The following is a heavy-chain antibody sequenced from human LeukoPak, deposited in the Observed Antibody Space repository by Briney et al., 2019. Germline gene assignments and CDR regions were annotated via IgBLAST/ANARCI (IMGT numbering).Heavy chain of an antibody. V-gene: IGHV3-23*01. D-gene: IGHD3/OR15-3a*01. CDR1: GFTFSSYA. CDR2: VSGSGGRA. Sequence: GGSLRLSCAASGFTFSSYAMTWVRQAPGKGLEWVSAVSGSGGRAYYADSVKGRFTISRDNSKNTVWLQMNNLRAEDTAVYYCAKGDFWTLEDWFDPWGQGTLVTVSS. J-gene: IGHJ5*02. CDR3: AKGDFWTLEDWFDP.